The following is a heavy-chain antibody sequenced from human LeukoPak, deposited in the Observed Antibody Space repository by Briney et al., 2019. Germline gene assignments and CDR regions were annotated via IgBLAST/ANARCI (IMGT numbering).Heavy chain of an antibody. J-gene: IGHJ5*02. CDR2: INPNSGGT. Sequence: ASVKVSCKASGYSWNDKYLHWARQAPGQGLEWTGSINPNSGGTNYAQKFQGRVTMTTDTSMSTAYMELSRLTSDDTAVYYCARAGGRSWFDPWGQGTLVTVSS. CDR3: ARAGGRSWFDP. V-gene: IGHV1-2*02. CDR1: GYSWNDKY.